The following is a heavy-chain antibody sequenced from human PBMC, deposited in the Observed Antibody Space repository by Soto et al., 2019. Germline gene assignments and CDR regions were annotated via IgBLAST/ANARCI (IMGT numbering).Heavy chain of an antibody. CDR2: IYDSGST. D-gene: IGHD4-17*01. Sequence: QVQLQESGPGLMKPSQTLSLTCTVSGGSISSGGYYWSWIRQHPGKGLEWIGYIYDSGSTYYNPSLKSRVTISVDTSKNQFSLKLSSVTAADTAVYYCARKATVTTCFDYWGQGTLVTVSS. V-gene: IGHV4-31*03. CDR1: GGSISSGGYY. CDR3: ARKATVTTCFDY. J-gene: IGHJ4*02.